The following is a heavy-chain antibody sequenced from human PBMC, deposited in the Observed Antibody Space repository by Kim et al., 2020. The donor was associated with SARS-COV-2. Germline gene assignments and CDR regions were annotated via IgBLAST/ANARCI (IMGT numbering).Heavy chain of an antibody. CDR3: ARTTIFGVVTDIYWFDP. V-gene: IGHV1-3*01. J-gene: IGHJ5*02. CDR1: GYTFTSYA. Sequence: ASVKVSCKASGYTFTSYAMHWVRQAPGQRLEWMGWINAGNGNTKYSQKFQGRVTITRDTSASTAYMELSSLRSEDTAVYYCARTTIFGVVTDIYWFDPWGQGTLVTVSS. CDR2: INAGNGNT. D-gene: IGHD3-3*01.